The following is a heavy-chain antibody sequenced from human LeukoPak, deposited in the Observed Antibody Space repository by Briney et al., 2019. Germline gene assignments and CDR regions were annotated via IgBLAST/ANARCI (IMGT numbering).Heavy chain of an antibody. CDR3: ARGYYYYYGMDV. Sequence: ASVKVSCKASGYTFTNYDINWVRQATGQGLEWTGWMNPNSGNTGYAQKFQGRVTMTRNTSISTAYMELSSLRSEDTAVYYCARGYYYYYGMDVWGQGTTVTVSS. V-gene: IGHV1-8*01. J-gene: IGHJ6*02. CDR2: MNPNSGNT. CDR1: GYTFTNYD.